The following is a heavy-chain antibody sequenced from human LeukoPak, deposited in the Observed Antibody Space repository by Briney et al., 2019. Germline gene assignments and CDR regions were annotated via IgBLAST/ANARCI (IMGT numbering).Heavy chain of an antibody. CDR2: ISGSGGST. D-gene: IGHD3-16*01. V-gene: IGHV3-23*01. J-gene: IGHJ4*02. Sequence: GGSLTLSCAPSVFTFSSYAMSWVRQAPGKGLEWVSAISGSGGSTYYADSVKGRFTISRDNSKNTLYLQMNSLRAEDTAVYYCAKGYYDYVWGSYYFDYWGQGILVTVSS. CDR3: AKGYYDYVWGSYYFDY. CDR1: VFTFSSYA.